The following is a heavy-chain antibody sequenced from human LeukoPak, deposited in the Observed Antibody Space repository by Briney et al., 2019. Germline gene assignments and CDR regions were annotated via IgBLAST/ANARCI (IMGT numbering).Heavy chain of an antibody. J-gene: IGHJ5*02. CDR1: GFIFSDYY. D-gene: IGHD3-16*02. Sequence: PGGSLRLSCAASGFIFSDYYMSWIRQAPGKGLEWVSYISSSGGTRYYADSVKGRFTISRDNAKNSLFLQIISLRAEDTAVYYCARDRLSRTGWRFDPWGQGTLVTVSS. V-gene: IGHV3-11*01. CDR3: ARDRLSRTGWRFDP. CDR2: ISSSGGTR.